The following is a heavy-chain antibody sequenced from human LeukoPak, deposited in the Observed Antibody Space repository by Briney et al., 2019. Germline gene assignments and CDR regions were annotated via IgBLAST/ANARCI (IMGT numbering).Heavy chain of an antibody. CDR1: GGSISSYY. CDR3: ARGHRIAAAGTFDY. CDR2: IYYSGST. V-gene: IGHV4-59*01. D-gene: IGHD6-13*01. Sequence: PSETLSLTCTVSGGSISSYYWSWIRQPPGKGLEWIGYIYYSGSTNYNPSLKSRVTISVDTSKNQFSLKLSSVTAADTAVYYCARGHRIAAAGTFDYWGQGTLVTVSS. J-gene: IGHJ4*02.